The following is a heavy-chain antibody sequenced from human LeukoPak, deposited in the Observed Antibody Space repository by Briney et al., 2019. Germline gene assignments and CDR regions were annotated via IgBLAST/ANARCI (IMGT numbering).Heavy chain of an antibody. CDR1: GGSFSGYY. CDR2: INHSGST. J-gene: IGHJ4*02. CDR3: ARERYYGSGAFDY. Sequence: PSETLSLTCAVYGGSFSGYYWSWIRQPPGKGLEWIGEINHSGSTNYNPSLKSRVTISVDTSKNQFSLKLSSVTAADTAVYYCARERYYGSGAFDYWGQGTLVTVSS. D-gene: IGHD3-10*01. V-gene: IGHV4-34*01.